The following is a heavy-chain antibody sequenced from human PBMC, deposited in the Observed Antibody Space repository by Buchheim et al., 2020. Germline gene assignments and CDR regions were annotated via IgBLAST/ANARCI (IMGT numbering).Heavy chain of an antibody. J-gene: IGHJ5*02. CDR2: ISYRGNT. D-gene: IGHD3-22*01. CDR1: GGSVRSDSYY. V-gene: IGHV4-61*01. CDR3: ARDRGHDSSGYYRNNWFDP. Sequence: QVQLQDSGPGRVKPSETLSLTCTVSGGSVRSDSYYWSWIRQPPGKGLEWIGYISYRGNTNYNPSLESRVAISADTSKNQFSLKLSSVTAADTAVYYCARDRGHDSSGYYRNNWFDPWGQGTL.